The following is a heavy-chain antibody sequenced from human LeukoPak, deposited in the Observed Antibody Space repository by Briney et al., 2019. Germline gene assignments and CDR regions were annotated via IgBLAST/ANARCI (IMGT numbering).Heavy chain of an antibody. V-gene: IGHV3-23*01. Sequence: PGGSLRLSCAASGFTFSSYAMSWVRQAPGKGLEWVSAISGSGGSTYYAGSVKGRFTISRDNSKNTLYLQMNSLRADDTAVYYXXXXXYSGYYYEYYFDYWGQGTLVTVSP. CDR2: ISGSGGST. D-gene: IGHD3-22*01. J-gene: IGHJ4*02. CDR3: XXXXYSGYYYEYYFDY. CDR1: GFTFSSYA.